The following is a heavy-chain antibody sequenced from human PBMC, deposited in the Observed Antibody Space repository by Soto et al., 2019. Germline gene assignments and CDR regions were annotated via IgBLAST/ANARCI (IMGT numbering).Heavy chain of an antibody. J-gene: IGHJ2*01. D-gene: IGHD5-12*01. Sequence: GGFLRFSCGASGFTLGSYWMNLVRQGPGKGVEGVANTKQDGGEKYYVDSVKGRFTISRDNAKRSLYLQMNILTAEDTAVYYSARENGGYXNLCFDLWGRGTPVTVSS. CDR1: GFTLGSYW. V-gene: IGHV3-7*03. CDR3: ARENGGYXNLCFDL. CDR2: TKQDGGEK.